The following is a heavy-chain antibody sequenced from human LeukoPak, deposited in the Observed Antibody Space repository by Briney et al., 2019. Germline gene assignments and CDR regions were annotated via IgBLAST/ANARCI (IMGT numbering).Heavy chain of an antibody. CDR3: ARDPIYYYYGMDV. CDR2: IYTSGST. J-gene: IGHJ6*02. CDR1: GGSISSYY. V-gene: IGHV4-4*07. Sequence: PSETLSLTCTVSGGSISSYYWSGIRQPAGKGLEWIGRIYTSGSTNYNPSLKSRVTMSVDTSKNQFSLKLSSVTAADPAVYYCARDPIYYYYGMDVWGQGTTVTVSS.